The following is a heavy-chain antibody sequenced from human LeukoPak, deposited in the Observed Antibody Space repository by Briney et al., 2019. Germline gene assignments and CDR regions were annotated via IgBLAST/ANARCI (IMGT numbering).Heavy chain of an antibody. D-gene: IGHD3-10*01. CDR1: GFTVSSYD. V-gene: IGHV3-13*04. CDR2: IGTAGDT. J-gene: IGHJ4*02. Sequence: GGSLRLSCAASGFTVSSYDMHWVRQATGKGLEWVSDIGTAGDTYYAGSVKGRFTISRENAKNSLYLQMNSLRAGDTAVYFCARVFRGGGGFDYWGQETLVTVS. CDR3: ARVFRGGGGFDY.